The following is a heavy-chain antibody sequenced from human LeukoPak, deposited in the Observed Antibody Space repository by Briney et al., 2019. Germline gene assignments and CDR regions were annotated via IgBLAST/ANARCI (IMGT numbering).Heavy chain of an antibody. CDR2: IDPSGSYT. D-gene: IGHD2-2*02. CDR3: ARRVKLGYCSSTSCFTLPDAFDI. J-gene: IGHJ3*02. Sequence: GEPLKISCKGSGYHFTSYRISWVRQMPGKSLGWMGRIDPSGSYTNYSPSFQGHVTISADKSISTAYRQWSSLKASDTAMYYCARRVKLGYCSSTSCFTLPDAFDIWGQGTMVTVSS. CDR1: GYHFTSYR. V-gene: IGHV5-10-1*01.